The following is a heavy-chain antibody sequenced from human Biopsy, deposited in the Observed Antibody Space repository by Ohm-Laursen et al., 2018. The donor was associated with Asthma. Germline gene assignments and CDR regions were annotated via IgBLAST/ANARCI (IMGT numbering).Heavy chain of an antibody. D-gene: IGHD6-19*01. CDR2: VYWTGST. V-gene: IGHV4-59*01. Sequence: SETRSLTCSVYGGSISSFYWSWIRQSPEKGLEWMGYVYWTGSTNYNPSLKSRITMSVDTPKNRMFLELTSVTAADTAIYYCVRAVRNEQWLAPFDYWGQGKPVTVSS. J-gene: IGHJ4*02. CDR3: VRAVRNEQWLAPFDY. CDR1: GGSISSFY.